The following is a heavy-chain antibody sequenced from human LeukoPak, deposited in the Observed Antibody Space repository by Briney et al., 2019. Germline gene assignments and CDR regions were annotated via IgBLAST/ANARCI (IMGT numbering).Heavy chain of an antibody. CDR2: IYHSGST. J-gene: IGHJ5*02. Sequence: SETLSLTXTVSGYSISSGYYWGWIRQPPGKGLEWIGSIYHSGSTYYNPSLKSRVTISVDTSKNQFSLKLSSVTAADTAVYYCARIVVVPAADNWFDPWGQGTLVTVSS. D-gene: IGHD2-2*01. CDR1: GYSISSGYY. CDR3: ARIVVVPAADNWFDP. V-gene: IGHV4-38-2*02.